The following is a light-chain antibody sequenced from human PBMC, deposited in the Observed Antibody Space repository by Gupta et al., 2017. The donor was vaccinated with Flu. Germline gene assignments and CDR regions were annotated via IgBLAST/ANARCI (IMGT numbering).Light chain of an antibody. V-gene: IGKV3-20*01. Sequence: DIVFTLSPATLSLSPGERATLSCRASQSLTSSYLSWYQHKPGQAPRRLIYDTSSRAPGVPDRFSASGSGTDLTFTISSLVPEDFAVYYCQHYGTSRPFTFGQGTKLEIK. CDR3: QHYGTSRPFT. CDR2: DTS. J-gene: IGKJ2*01. CDR1: QSLTSSY.